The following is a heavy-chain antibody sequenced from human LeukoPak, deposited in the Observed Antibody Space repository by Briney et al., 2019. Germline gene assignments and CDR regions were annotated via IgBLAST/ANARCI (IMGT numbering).Heavy chain of an antibody. V-gene: IGHV1-2*02. Sequence: GASVKVSCKASGYTVAAYYIHWVRQAPGQGLEWMGWINPNTGGPFYAQKFQGRVTMTWDTSITTAYMELTRVTSDDTATYYCARHRNSQSAGAGDYWGQRTLVTVSS. D-gene: IGHD1-26*01. CDR1: GYTVAAYY. CDR3: ARHRNSQSAGAGDY. J-gene: IGHJ4*02. CDR2: INPNTGGP.